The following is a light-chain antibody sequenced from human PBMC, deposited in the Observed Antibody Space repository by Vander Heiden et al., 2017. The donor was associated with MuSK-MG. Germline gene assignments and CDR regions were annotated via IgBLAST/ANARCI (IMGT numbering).Light chain of an antibody. CDR3: QQYGSSPWT. CDR1: QSVSGSY. Sequence: EIVLTQSPDTLSLSPGERATLSCRASQSVSGSYLAWYQQKPGQAPRLLIYSASTRATGIPDRFSVSGSGSGTDFTLTISRLEPEDFAVYYCQQYGSSPWTFGQGTKVEIK. V-gene: IGKV3-20*01. CDR2: SAS. J-gene: IGKJ1*01.